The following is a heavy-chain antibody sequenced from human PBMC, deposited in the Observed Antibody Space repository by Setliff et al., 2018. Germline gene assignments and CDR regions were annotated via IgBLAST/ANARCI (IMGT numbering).Heavy chain of an antibody. D-gene: IGHD2-2*01. CDR3: AGGPAYCSSTSCYLQWFDP. J-gene: IGHJ5*02. Sequence: PGESLTISCKGSGYTFTSYWIGWVRQMPGKGLEWMGIIYAGDSDTKYSPSFQGQVTISADKSISTAYLQWSSLKASDTAMYYCAGGPAYCSSTSCYLQWFDPWGQGTLVTVSS. CDR1: GYTFTSYW. V-gene: IGHV5-51*01. CDR2: IYAGDSDT.